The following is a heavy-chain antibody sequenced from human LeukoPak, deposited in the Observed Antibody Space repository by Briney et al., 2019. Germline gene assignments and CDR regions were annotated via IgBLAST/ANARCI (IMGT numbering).Heavy chain of an antibody. CDR3: ARVVPAAMGFDY. V-gene: IGHV4-34*01. CDR1: GGSFSGYY. Sequence: SETLSLTCAVYGGSFSGYYWSWIRQPPGKGLEWIGEINHSGSTNYNPSLKSRVTISVDTSKNQFSLKLSPVTAADTAVYYCARVVPAAMGFDYWGQGTLVTVSS. CDR2: INHSGST. D-gene: IGHD2-2*01. J-gene: IGHJ4*02.